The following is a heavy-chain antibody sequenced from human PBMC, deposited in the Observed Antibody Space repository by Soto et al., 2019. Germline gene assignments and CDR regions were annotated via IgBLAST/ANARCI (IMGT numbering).Heavy chain of an antibody. CDR3: AVLAVSPDFDY. V-gene: IGHV4-34*01. D-gene: IGHD6-19*01. CDR1: GGSFSGYY. J-gene: IGHJ4*02. Sequence: QVQLQQWGAGLLKHSETLSLTCAVYGGSFSGYYWSWIRQPPGKGLEWTGEINHSGSTNYNTSLKGRVPISIDTSKKQVSLKLSSVTAADTAVYYCAVLAVSPDFDYWGQGTLVTVSS. CDR2: INHSGST.